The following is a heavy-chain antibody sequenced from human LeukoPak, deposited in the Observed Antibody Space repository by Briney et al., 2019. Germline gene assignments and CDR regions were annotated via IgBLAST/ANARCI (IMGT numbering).Heavy chain of an antibody. CDR3: AKGVNGMDV. Sequence: GGSLRLSCAASGFTFSTYGMHWVRQAPGKGLEWVAVISYDGSNKYYADSVKGRFTISRDNSKNTLYLQMNSLRVEDTAVYYCAKGVNGMDVWGQGTTVTVSS. J-gene: IGHJ6*02. D-gene: IGHD2-21*01. V-gene: IGHV3-30*18. CDR1: GFTFSTYG. CDR2: ISYDGSNK.